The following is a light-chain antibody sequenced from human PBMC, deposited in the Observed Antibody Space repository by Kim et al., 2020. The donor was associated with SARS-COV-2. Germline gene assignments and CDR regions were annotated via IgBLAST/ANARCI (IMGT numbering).Light chain of an antibody. V-gene: IGLV3-19*01. CDR2: GKN. CDR3: NSRDSSGNHLKV. J-gene: IGLJ3*02. CDR1: GLRSYY. Sequence: GLTGRVSCLGDGLRSYYAMWYQQKPGQAPVLVIYGKNNRPSGIPDRFSGSSSGNTASLTITGAQAEDEADYYCNSRDSSGNHLKVFGGGTKLTVL.